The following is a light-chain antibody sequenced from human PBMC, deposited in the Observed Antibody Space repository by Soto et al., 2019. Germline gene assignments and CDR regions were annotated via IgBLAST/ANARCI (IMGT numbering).Light chain of an antibody. J-gene: IGLJ2*01. CDR1: STDVGGYNY. CDR2: EVT. V-gene: IGLV2-8*01. CDR3: SSYSGSNRVV. Sequence: QSALTQPPSASGSPGPSVTLSCTGTSTDVGGYNYVSWYQQHPGKAPKLIIYEVTTRPSGVPDRFSGSKSGNTASLTVSGLQAEDEADYYCSSYSGSNRVVFGGGTKLTVL.